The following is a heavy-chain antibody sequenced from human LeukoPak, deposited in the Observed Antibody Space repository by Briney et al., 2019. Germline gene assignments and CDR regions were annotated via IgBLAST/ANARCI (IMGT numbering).Heavy chain of an antibody. D-gene: IGHD5-24*01. CDR1: GFTFSTYW. CDR2: INQDGREK. Sequence: GGSLRLSCAASGFTFSTYWMSWVRQAPGEGLEWVANINQDGREKYSVDSVKGRFTISRDNAKNSLYLQMNSLRAEDTAVYYCAKDCFGDGYNFCYWGQGTLVTVSS. V-gene: IGHV3-7*01. CDR3: AKDCFGDGYNFCY. J-gene: IGHJ4*02.